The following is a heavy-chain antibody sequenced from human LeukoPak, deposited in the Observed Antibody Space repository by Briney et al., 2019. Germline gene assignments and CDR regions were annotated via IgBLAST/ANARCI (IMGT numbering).Heavy chain of an antibody. CDR3: AREGRSGKWELFAY. V-gene: IGHV3-7*01. D-gene: IGHD1-7*01. CDR2: IKQDGSEK. CDR1: GFTFSSYW. J-gene: IGHJ4*02. Sequence: GGSLRLSCAASGFTFSSYWMSWVRQAPGKGLEWVAIIKQDGSEKYYVDSVKGRFTISRDNAKNSLYLQMNSLRAEDTAVYYCAREGRSGKWELFAYWGQGTLVTVSS.